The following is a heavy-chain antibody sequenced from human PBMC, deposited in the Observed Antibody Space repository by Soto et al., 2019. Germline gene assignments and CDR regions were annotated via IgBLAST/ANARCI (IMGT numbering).Heavy chain of an antibody. D-gene: IGHD3-22*01. CDR2: LTVGTGNT. CDR1: GFTFTSSS. Sequence: SVKVSCKASGFTFTSSSVQWVRQARGQRLEWIGWLTVGTGNTNYAQKFQERVSITRDMSTSTAYMELSNLRSDDTAVYYCAAGDSSGYYGGWGQGTQVTGS. J-gene: IGHJ4*02. V-gene: IGHV1-58*01. CDR3: AAGDSSGYYGG.